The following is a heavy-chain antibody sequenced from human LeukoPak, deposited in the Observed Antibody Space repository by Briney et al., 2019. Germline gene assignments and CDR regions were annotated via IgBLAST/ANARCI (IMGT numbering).Heavy chain of an antibody. CDR3: AKDKVVGATRGHYYYYGMDV. D-gene: IGHD1-26*01. Sequence: GGSLRPSCAASGFTFDDYAMHWVRQAPGKGLEWVSLISGDGGSTYYADSVKGRFTISRDNSKNSLYLQMNSLRTGDTALYYCAKDKVVGATRGHYYYYGMDVWGQGTTVTVSS. V-gene: IGHV3-43*02. CDR2: ISGDGGST. J-gene: IGHJ6*02. CDR1: GFTFDDYA.